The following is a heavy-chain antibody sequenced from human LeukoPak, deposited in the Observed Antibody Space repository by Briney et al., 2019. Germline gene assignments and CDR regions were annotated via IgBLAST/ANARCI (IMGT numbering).Heavy chain of an antibody. CDR1: GFTFSSYA. J-gene: IGHJ4*02. CDR3: AKWGDYDVLTGYYVSDY. D-gene: IGHD3-9*01. V-gene: IGHV3-23*01. CDR2: ITGSGGNT. Sequence: GGSLRLSCAASGFTFSSYAMHWVRQAPGKGLEWVSAITGSGGNTYYADSVKGRFTISRDNSKNTVFLQMNSLRAEDTAVYYCAKWGDYDVLTGYYVSDYWGQGTLVTVSS.